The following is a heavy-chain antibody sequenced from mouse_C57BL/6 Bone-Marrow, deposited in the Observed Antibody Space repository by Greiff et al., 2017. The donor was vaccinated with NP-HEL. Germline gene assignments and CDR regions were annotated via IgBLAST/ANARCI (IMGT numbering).Heavy chain of an antibody. J-gene: IGHJ2*01. V-gene: IGHV1-15*01. CDR3: TRSITTVVAPDYFDY. Sequence: QVQLQQSGAELVRPGASVTLSCKASGYTFTDYEMHWVKQTPVHGLEWIGAIDPETGGTAYNQTFKGKAILTADKSSSTAYMELRSLTSEDSAVYYCTRSITTVVAPDYFDYWGQGTTLTVSS. CDR1: GYTFTDYE. CDR2: IDPETGGT. D-gene: IGHD1-1*01.